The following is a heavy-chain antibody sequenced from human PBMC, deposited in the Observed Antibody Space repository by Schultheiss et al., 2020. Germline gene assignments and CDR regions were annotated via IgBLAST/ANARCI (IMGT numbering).Heavy chain of an antibody. CDR2: INHSGST. J-gene: IGHJ4*02. CDR3: ARSGITIFGVVIIRGRFDY. Sequence: SETLSLTCAVYGGSFSGYYWSWIRQPPGKGLEWIGEINHSGSTNYNPSLKSRVTISVDTSKNQFSLKLSSVTAADTAVYYCARSGITIFGVVIIRGRFDYWGQGTLVTVSS. D-gene: IGHD3-3*01. V-gene: IGHV4-34*01. CDR1: GGSFSGYY.